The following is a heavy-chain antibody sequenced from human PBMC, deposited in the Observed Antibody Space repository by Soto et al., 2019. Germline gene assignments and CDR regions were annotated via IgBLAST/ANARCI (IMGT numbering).Heavy chain of an antibody. J-gene: IGHJ6*03. D-gene: IGHD4-17*01. CDR3: ARDPYGDYGEQYYYYYMDV. CDR2: FSSSSSYI. CDR1: GFTFSSYS. V-gene: IGHV3-21*01. Sequence: PGGSLRLSCAASGFTFSSYSMNWVRQAPGKGLEWVSSFSSSSSYIYYADSVKGRFTISRDNSKNSLFLQMNSLRAEDTAVYYCARDPYGDYGEQYYYYYMDVWGKGTTVTVSS.